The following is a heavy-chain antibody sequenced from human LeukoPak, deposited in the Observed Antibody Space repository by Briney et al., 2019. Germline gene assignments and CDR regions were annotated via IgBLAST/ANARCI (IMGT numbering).Heavy chain of an antibody. Sequence: SETLSLTCAVYGGSFSDYYWSWIRQPPGKGLEWIGEINHSGSTNYNPSLKSRVTISVDTSKNQFSLKLSSVTAADTAVYYCARDSSSSEDYWGQGTLVTVSS. J-gene: IGHJ4*02. D-gene: IGHD6-6*01. CDR2: INHSGST. CDR1: GGSFSDYY. V-gene: IGHV4-34*01. CDR3: ARDSSSSEDY.